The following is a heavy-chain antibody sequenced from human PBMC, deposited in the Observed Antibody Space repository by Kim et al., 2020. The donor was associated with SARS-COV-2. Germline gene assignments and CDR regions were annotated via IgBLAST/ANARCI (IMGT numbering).Heavy chain of an antibody. CDR3: ARDRHIVATATLSWFDP. Sequence: KFQGRVTITRDTSASTTYMELSSMRSEDTAVYYCARDRHIVATATLSWFDPWGQGTLVTVSS. J-gene: IGHJ5*02. D-gene: IGHD2-15*01. V-gene: IGHV1-3*01.